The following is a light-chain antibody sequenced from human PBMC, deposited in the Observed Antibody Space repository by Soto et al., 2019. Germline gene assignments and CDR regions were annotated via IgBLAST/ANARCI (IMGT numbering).Light chain of an antibody. CDR2: EGN. CDR3: CSYVDGGSYV. V-gene: IGLV2-23*01. Sequence: QSVLTQPASVYRAPGQSITISCAGTSSDVGANNFVSWYQQHPGKAPKLTIYEGNKRPSGVSYRFSGAKSGNMASLTISGLQAEDEAEYYCCSYVDGGSYVFGTGTKATVL. J-gene: IGLJ1*01. CDR1: SSDVGANNF.